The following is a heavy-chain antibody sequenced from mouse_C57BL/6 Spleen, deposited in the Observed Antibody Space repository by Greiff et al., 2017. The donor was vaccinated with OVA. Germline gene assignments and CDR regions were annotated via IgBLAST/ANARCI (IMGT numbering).Heavy chain of an antibody. CDR2: INSDGGST. Sequence: EVKLMESGGGLVQPGESLKLSCESNEYEFPSHDMSWVRKTPEKRLELVAAINSDGGSTYYPDTMERRFIISRDNTKKTLYLQMSSLRSEDTALYYCARVMGGYYGSSYWYFDVWGTGTTVTVSS. J-gene: IGHJ1*03. V-gene: IGHV5-2*01. D-gene: IGHD1-1*01. CDR3: ARVMGGYYGSSYWYFDV. CDR1: EYEFPSHD.